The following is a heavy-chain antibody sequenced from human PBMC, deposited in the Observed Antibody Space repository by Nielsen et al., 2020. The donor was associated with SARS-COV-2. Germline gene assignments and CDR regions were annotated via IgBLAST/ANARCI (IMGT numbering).Heavy chain of an antibody. CDR2: IKQDGSEK. Sequence: GGSLRLSCAASGFTFSSYWMNWVRQAPGKGLEWVANIKQDGSEKYYGDSVKGRFTISRDNSKNTLYLQMNSLRTEDTAVYYCARAERGYYLPDLDYWGQGTLVTVSS. J-gene: IGHJ4*02. CDR1: GFTFSSYW. CDR3: ARAERGYYLPDLDY. D-gene: IGHD3-3*01. V-gene: IGHV3-7*01.